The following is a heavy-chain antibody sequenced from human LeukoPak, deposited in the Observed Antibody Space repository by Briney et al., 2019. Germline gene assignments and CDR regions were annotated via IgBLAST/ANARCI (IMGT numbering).Heavy chain of an antibody. CDR2: ISSSSSTI. CDR1: GFTFSSYS. D-gene: IGHD3-22*01. J-gene: IGHJ4*02. Sequence: GSLRLSCAASGFTFSSYSMNWVRQAPGKGLEWVSYISSSSSTIYYADSVKGRFTISRDNAKNSLYLQMNSLRAEDTAVYYCARDPPYYYDSSLDYWGQGTLVTVSS. V-gene: IGHV3-48*04. CDR3: ARDPPYYYDSSLDY.